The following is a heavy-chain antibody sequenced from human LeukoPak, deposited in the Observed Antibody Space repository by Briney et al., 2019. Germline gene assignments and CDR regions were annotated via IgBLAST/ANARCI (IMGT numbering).Heavy chain of an antibody. V-gene: IGHV4-59*01. CDR2: IYYSGST. D-gene: IGHD3-22*01. CDR3: ARERQGYYDRSGLDY. Sequence: SETLSLTCTVSGGSISSYYWNWIRQPPGKGLEWIGYIYYSGSTNYNPSLKSRVTTSVDTSKNQFSLKLSSVTAADTAVYYCARERQGYYDRSGLDYWGQGTLVTVSS. J-gene: IGHJ4*02. CDR1: GGSISSYY.